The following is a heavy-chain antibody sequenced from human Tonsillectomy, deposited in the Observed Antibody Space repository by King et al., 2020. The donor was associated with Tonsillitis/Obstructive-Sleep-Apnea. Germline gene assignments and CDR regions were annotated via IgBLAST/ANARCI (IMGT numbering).Heavy chain of an antibody. V-gene: IGHV3-23*04. Sequence: VQLVESGGGLVQPGGSLRLSCAASGFTFSRFVMSWVRQAPGKGLNWVSAISSTGAGTYYADSVKGRFTISRDNSKNTLYLQMSSLRAEDTAVYYCACAYYDFWSGSGALDYWGQGTLVTVSS. CDR2: ISSTGAGT. CDR1: GFTFSRFV. CDR3: ACAYYDFWSGSGALDY. D-gene: IGHD3-3*01. J-gene: IGHJ4*02.